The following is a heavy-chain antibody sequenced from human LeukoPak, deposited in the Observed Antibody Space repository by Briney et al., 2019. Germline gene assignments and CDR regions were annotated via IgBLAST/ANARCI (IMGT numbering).Heavy chain of an antibody. CDR1: GGSFSGYY. CDR3: ARLLSGYADY. CDR2: INHSGST. J-gene: IGHJ4*02. Sequence: SETLSLTCAVYGGSFSGYYWSWIRQPPGKGLEWIGEINHSGSTNYNPSLKSRVTISVDTSKNQFSLKLSSVTAADSAVYYCARLLSGYADYWGQGTLVTASS. D-gene: IGHD3-3*01. V-gene: IGHV4-34*01.